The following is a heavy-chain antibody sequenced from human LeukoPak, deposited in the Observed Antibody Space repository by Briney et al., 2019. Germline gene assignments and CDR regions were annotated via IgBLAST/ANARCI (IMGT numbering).Heavy chain of an antibody. V-gene: IGHV4-59*08. J-gene: IGHJ5*02. CDR2: IYYTGST. CDR1: GGPISTYQ. D-gene: IGHD4-17*01. Sequence: SETLSLTCTVSGGPISTYQWSWIRQPPGKGLEWIGYIYYTGSTNYNPSLRSRVTIPLDTSKNQFSLRVSSVTAADTAVYYCARRTTVTPNWFDPWGQGTLVTVSS. CDR3: ARRTTVTPNWFDP.